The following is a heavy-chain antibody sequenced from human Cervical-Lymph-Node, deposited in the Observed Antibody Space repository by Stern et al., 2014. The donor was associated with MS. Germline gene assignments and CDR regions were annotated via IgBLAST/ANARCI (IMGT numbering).Heavy chain of an antibody. D-gene: IGHD1-1*01. J-gene: IGHJ5*02. CDR2: IIPILGLP. V-gene: IGHV1-69*09. CDR3: ARGVVSNRATATLHNLFDP. Sequence: VHLVESGAEVKKPGSSVNVSCMASGGTFSSSYAITWMRQPPGQGLEWMGRIIPILGLPYYAQKFQGRVTITADTSTNTAYMGLNSLTSEDTAVYYCARGVVSNRATATLHNLFDPWGQGTLVTVSS. CDR1: GGTFSSSYA.